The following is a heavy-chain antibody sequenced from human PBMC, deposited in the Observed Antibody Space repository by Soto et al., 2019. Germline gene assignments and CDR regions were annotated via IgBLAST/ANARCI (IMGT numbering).Heavy chain of an antibody. Sequence: GGSLRLSCAASGFTFSSYGMHWVRQAPGKGLEWVAVISYDGSNKYYADSVKGRFTISRDNSKNTLYLQMNSLRAEDTAVYYCAKDRGATVTTFRRTIKLLDYWGQGTLVTVSS. CDR1: GFTFSSYG. V-gene: IGHV3-30*18. CDR3: AKDRGATVTTFRRTIKLLDY. D-gene: IGHD4-17*01. CDR2: ISYDGSNK. J-gene: IGHJ4*02.